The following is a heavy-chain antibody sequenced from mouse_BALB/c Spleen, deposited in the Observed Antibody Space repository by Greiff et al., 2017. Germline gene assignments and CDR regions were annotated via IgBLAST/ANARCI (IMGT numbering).Heavy chain of an antibody. CDR1: GFTFTDYY. CDR2: IRNKANGYTT. D-gene: IGHD2-1*01. CDR3: ARGIYYGNFLVAY. Sequence: EVMLVESGGGLVQPGGSLRLSCATSGFTFTDYYMSWVRQPPGKALEWLGFIRNKANGYTTEYSASVKGRFTISRDNSQSILYLQMNTLRAEDSATYYCARGIYYGNFLVAYWGQGTLVTVSA. J-gene: IGHJ3*01. V-gene: IGHV7-3*02.